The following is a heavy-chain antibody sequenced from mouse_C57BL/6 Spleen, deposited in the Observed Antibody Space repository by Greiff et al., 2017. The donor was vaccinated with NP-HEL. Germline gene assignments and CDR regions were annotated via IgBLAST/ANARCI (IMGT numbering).Heavy chain of an antibody. J-gene: IGHJ1*03. CDR2: ISSGGDYI. V-gene: IGHV5-9-1*02. CDR1: GFTFSSYA. Sequence: EVKLVESGEGLVKPGGSLKLSCAASGFTFSSYAMSWVRQTPEKRLEWVAYISSGGDYIYYADTVKGRFTISRDKARNTLYLQMRSLKSEDTARYYCTRGRTGAWYFDVWGTGTTVTVAS. CDR3: TRGRTGAWYFDV. D-gene: IGHD4-1*01.